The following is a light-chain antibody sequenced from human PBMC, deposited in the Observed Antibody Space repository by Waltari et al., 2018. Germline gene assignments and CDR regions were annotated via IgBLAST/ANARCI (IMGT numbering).Light chain of an antibody. V-gene: IGKV3-11*01. J-gene: IGKJ4*01. CDR2: DAS. CDR1: QSVTRY. CDR3: QQRSSWPS. Sequence: IVLTQSPAPLSFSPWDRATLSCRASQSVTRYLAWYQQKPGQAPRLLISDASNRAAGIPARFSGSGFETDFTLTISSLEPEDSAVYYCQQRSSWPSFGGGTKVEIK.